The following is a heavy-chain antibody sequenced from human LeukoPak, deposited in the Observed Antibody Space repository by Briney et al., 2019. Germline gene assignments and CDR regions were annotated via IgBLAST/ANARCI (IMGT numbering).Heavy chain of an antibody. CDR3: ATDLTLRSSYYYYYGMDV. D-gene: IGHD4-17*01. CDR2: FDPEDGET. V-gene: IGHV1-24*01. CDR1: GYTLTELS. J-gene: IGHJ6*04. Sequence: ASGKVSCKVSGYTLTELSMHWVRQAPGKGLEWMGGFDPEDGETIYAQKFQGRVTMTEDTSTDTAYMELSSLRSEDTAVYYCATDLTLRSSYYYYYGMDVWGKGTTVTVSS.